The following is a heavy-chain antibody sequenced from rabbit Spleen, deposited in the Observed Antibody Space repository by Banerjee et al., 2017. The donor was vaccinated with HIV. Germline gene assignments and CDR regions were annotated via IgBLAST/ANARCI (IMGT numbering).Heavy chain of an antibody. V-gene: IGHV1S40*01. CDR2: INSFTGRP. CDR3: ARGSATMTMVIIGYYFNL. Sequence: QSLEESGGGLVKPGASLTLTCKASGFDFSDGQVISWVRQAPGKGLEWIASINSFTGRPVYATWAKGRFTVSKASWTTVTLQINSLTAADTATYFCARGSATMTMVIIGYYFNLWGPGTLVTVS. J-gene: IGHJ4*01. D-gene: IGHD2-1*01. CDR1: GFDFSDGQV.